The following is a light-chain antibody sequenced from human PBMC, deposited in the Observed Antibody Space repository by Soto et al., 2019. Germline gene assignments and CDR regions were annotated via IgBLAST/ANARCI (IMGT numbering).Light chain of an antibody. CDR3: QQYNNWPRT. J-gene: IGKJ1*01. V-gene: IGKV3-15*01. CDR1: QTVNSN. Sequence: DILMTQSPATLSVSPGERSTLSCRASQTVNSNLAWYQQKPGQAPRLLIYGASTRATGIPARFSGSGSGTEFTLTISSLQSEDFAVYYCQQYNNWPRTFGQGTKVDI. CDR2: GAS.